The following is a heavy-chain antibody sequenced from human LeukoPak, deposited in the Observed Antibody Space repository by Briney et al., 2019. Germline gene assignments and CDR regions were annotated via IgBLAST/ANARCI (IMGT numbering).Heavy chain of an antibody. J-gene: IGHJ3*02. Sequence: GGSLRLSCAASGFTFSNAWMSWVRQAPGKGLEWVGRIKSKTDGGTADYAAPVRGRFTISRDDSKNTLYLQMNSLKTEDTAVYYCTTDYNCGGDCTDAFDIWGQGTMVTVSS. CDR1: GFTFSNAW. CDR2: IKSKTDGGTA. CDR3: TTDYNCGGDCTDAFDI. V-gene: IGHV3-15*01. D-gene: IGHD2-21*02.